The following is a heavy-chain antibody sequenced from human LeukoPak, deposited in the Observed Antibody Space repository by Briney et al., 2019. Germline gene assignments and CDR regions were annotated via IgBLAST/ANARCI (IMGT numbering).Heavy chain of an antibody. J-gene: IGHJ4*02. D-gene: IGHD3-22*01. CDR1: GFTVSSNY. CDR2: IYSGGST. CDR3: ATSPLGHYYYDSIEDY. Sequence: GGSLRLSCAASGFTVSSNYMSWVRRAPGKGLEWVSVIYSGGSTYYADSVKGRFTISRDNSKNTLYLQMNSLRAEDTAVYYCATSPLGHYYYDSIEDYWGQGTLVTVSS. V-gene: IGHV3-53*01.